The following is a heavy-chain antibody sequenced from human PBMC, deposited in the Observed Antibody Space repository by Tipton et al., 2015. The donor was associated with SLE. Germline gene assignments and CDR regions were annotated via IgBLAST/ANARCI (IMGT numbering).Heavy chain of an antibody. CDR1: GDSVSSNNAG. D-gene: IGHD6-19*01. J-gene: IGHJ4*02. V-gene: IGHV6-1*01. CDR3: ARIPDISGWPFDY. CDR2: TYYRSKWYY. Sequence: GLVKPSQTLSLTCAISGDSVSSNNAGWDWIRQSPSRGLEWLGRTYYRSKWYYEYAVSVKSRITISPDTSKNQFSLKLSSVSAADTAVYYCARIPDISGWPFDYWGQGTLVTVSS.